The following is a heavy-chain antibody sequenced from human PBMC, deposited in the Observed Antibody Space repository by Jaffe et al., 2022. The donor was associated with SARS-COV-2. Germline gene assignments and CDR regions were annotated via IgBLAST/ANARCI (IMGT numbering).Heavy chain of an antibody. CDR1: GFTFSDHY. Sequence: EVQLVESGGGLVQPGGSLRLSCAASGFTFSDHYMDWVRQAPGKGLEWVGRTRNKANSYTTEYAASVKGRFTISRDDSKNSLYLQMNSLKTEDTAVYYCAREDLLWFGEPNAFDIWGQGTMVTVSS. J-gene: IGHJ3*02. V-gene: IGHV3-72*01. D-gene: IGHD3-10*01. CDR3: AREDLLWFGEPNAFDI. CDR2: TRNKANSYTT.